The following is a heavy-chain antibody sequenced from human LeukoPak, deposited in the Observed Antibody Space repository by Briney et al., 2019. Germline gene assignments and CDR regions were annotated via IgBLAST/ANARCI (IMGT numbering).Heavy chain of an antibody. CDR1: GFTVSTNY. V-gene: IGHV3-66*01. CDR2: IYSDGST. CDR3: AKDGEMATISNFDF. D-gene: IGHD5-24*01. Sequence: GGSLRLSCAASGFTVSTNYMNWVRQAPGKGLEWVSLIYSDGSTYYADSVKGRFTISRDNSKNTLYLQMNSLRAEDTAVYYCAKDGEMATISNFDFWGQGTLVTVSS. J-gene: IGHJ4*02.